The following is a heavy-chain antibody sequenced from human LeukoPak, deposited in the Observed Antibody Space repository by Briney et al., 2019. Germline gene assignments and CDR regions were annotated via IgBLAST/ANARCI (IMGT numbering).Heavy chain of an antibody. CDR2: IKQDGSDK. CDR3: VRGGGTLDM. Sequence: PGGSLRLSCEASGFIITSHWMSWVRQAPGKRPEWVANIKQDGSDKYYLDSVKGRFTISRDNPKNSLYLQMNSLRDEDAAMYYCVRGGGTLDMWGQETMVTVSS. CDR1: GFIITSHW. V-gene: IGHV3-7*01. D-gene: IGHD1-1*01. J-gene: IGHJ3*02.